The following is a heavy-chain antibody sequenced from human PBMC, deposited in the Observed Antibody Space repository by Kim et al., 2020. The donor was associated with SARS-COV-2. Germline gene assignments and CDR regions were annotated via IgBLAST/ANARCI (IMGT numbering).Heavy chain of an antibody. V-gene: IGHV3-74*01. CDR1: GFTFSSYW. CDR3: ARDGDYVGYYFDY. CDR2: INSDGSST. J-gene: IGHJ4*02. D-gene: IGHD4-17*01. Sequence: GSLRLSFAASGFTFSSYWMHWVRQAPGKGLVWVSRINSDGSSTSYADSVKGRFTISRDNAKNTLYLQMNSLRAEDTAVYYCARDGDYVGYYFDYWGQGTLVTVSS.